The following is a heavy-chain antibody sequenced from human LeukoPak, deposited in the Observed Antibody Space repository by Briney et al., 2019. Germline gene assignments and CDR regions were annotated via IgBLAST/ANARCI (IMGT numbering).Heavy chain of an antibody. CDR1: GFTFSSYS. J-gene: IGHJ4*02. D-gene: IGHD5-18*01. CDR3: ARAGGYSYGYRFDY. Sequence: GGSLRLSCAASGFTFSSYSMNWVRQAPGKGLEWVSYISSSSSTIYYADSVKGRFTISRDNAKDSLYLQMNSLRAEDTAVYYCARAGGYSYGYRFDYWGQGTLVTVSS. CDR2: ISSSSSTI. V-gene: IGHV3-48*01.